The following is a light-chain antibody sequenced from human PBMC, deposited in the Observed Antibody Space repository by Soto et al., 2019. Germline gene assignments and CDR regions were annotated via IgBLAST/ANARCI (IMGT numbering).Light chain of an antibody. V-gene: IGKV3-20*01. CDR2: GAS. J-gene: IGKJ3*01. CDR3: QQYGNSPFT. Sequence: EIVLTQSPGTLSLSPGERATLSCRARQSVSSRYFAWYQQKPGQAPRLLIYGASSRATGIPDRFTGSGSGTDFTLTISRLEPEDFAVYYCQQYGNSPFTFGPGTKVDTK. CDR1: QSVSSRY.